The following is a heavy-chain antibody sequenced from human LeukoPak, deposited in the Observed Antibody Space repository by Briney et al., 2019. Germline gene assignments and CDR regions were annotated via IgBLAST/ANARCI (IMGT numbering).Heavy chain of an antibody. Sequence: GESLKISCKGSGYSFTNYWIGWVRQMPGKGLERMGTIYPGDSDTRYSPSFQGQVTISADKSISTAYLQWSSLKASDTAMYYCARRVGYSNYYFDYWGQGTLVTVSS. CDR1: GYSFTNYW. CDR2: IYPGDSDT. CDR3: ARRVGYSNYYFDY. D-gene: IGHD6-13*01. J-gene: IGHJ4*02. V-gene: IGHV5-51*01.